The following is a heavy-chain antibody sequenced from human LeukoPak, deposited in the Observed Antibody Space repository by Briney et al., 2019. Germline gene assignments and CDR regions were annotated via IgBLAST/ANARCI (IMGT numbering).Heavy chain of an antibody. CDR3: ATETNGRHYDY. D-gene: IGHD1-14*01. CDR2: IGPTGFDR. CDR1: GLTFSTSG. V-gene: IGHV3-21*06. Sequence: PGGSLRLSCTTSGLTFSTSGFNWVRQAPGKGLEWVASIGPTGFDRYHADSIKGRFTISRDNANNFLYLQMDSLRAEDTAVYYCATETNGRHYDYWGQGTLLTVSS. J-gene: IGHJ4*02.